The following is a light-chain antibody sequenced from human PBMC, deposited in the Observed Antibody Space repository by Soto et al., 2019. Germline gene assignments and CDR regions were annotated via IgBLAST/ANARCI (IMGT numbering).Light chain of an antibody. CDR2: DVS. Sequence: QSVLTQPASVSGSPGQSITISCTGTSSDVGGYNYVSWYQQHPGKAPKLIIYDVSNRPSGVSNRFSGSKSGNTASLTISGLQAEDEADYYCSSYTRSSSLVVFGGGTQLTVL. J-gene: IGLJ2*01. CDR1: SSDVGGYNY. CDR3: SSYTRSSSLVV. V-gene: IGLV2-14*01.